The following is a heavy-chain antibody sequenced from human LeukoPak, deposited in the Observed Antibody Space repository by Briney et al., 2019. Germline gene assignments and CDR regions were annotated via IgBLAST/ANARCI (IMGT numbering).Heavy chain of an antibody. Sequence: GASVKVSCKASGYTFTSYGISWVRQAPGQGLEWMGWISAYNGNTNYAQKLQGRVTMTTDTSTSTAYMELRSLRSDDTAVYYCARVNGVTCFGEEGSYYYGMDVWGQGTTVTVSS. CDR3: ARVNGVTCFGEEGSYYYGMDV. V-gene: IGHV1-18*01. D-gene: IGHD3-10*01. J-gene: IGHJ6*02. CDR2: ISAYNGNT. CDR1: GYTFTSYG.